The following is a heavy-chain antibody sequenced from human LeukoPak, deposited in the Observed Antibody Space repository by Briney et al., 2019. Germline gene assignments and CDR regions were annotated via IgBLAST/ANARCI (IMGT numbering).Heavy chain of an antibody. Sequence: WASVKVSCKASGGTFSSYAISWVRQAPGQGLEWMGGIIPIFGTANYAQKFQGRVTITADESTGTAYMELSSLRSEDTAVYYCARDGVVPAALDWFDPWGQGTLVTVSS. CDR2: IIPIFGTA. J-gene: IGHJ5*02. CDR3: ARDGVVPAALDWFDP. D-gene: IGHD2-2*01. CDR1: GGTFSSYA. V-gene: IGHV1-69*13.